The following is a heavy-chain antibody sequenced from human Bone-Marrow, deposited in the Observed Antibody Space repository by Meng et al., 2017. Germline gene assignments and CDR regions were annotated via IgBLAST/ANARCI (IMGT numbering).Heavy chain of an antibody. CDR1: GFTFSSYE. CDR2: IYYSGST. D-gene: IGHD5-18*01. J-gene: IGHJ4*02. CDR3: AREKVDTAIYYFDY. V-gene: IGHV4-39*07. Sequence: GSLRLSCAASGFTFSSYEMNWVRQAPGKGLEWIGSIYYSGSTYYNPSLKSRVTISVDTSKNQFSLKLSSVTAADTAVYYCAREKVDTAIYYFDYWGQGTLVTVSS.